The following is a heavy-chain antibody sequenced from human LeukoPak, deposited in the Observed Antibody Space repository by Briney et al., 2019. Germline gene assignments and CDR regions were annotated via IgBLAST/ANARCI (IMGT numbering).Heavy chain of an antibody. Sequence: SETLSLTCAVYGGSFSGYYWSWIRQPPGKGLEWIGRIYTSGSTNYNPSLKSRVTMSVDTSKNQFSLKLSSVTAADTAVYYCARHVNYYYGMDVWGQGTTVTVSS. J-gene: IGHJ6*02. V-gene: IGHV4-59*10. CDR2: IYTSGST. CDR1: GGSFSGYY. CDR3: ARHVNYYYGMDV.